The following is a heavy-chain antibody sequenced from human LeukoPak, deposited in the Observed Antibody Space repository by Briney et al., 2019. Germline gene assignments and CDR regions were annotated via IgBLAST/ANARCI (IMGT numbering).Heavy chain of an antibody. Sequence: PGGSLTLSCAASGXTFSNYAMSWVRQAPGKGLEWVSAIGGSGGVTYYADSVKGRFTISRDNSKNTLYLQMDSLRAEDTALYYCAKPQSGWTPGGDSWGQGTLVTVSS. D-gene: IGHD6-19*01. V-gene: IGHV3-23*01. J-gene: IGHJ4*02. CDR2: IGGSGGVT. CDR3: AKPQSGWTPGGDS. CDR1: GXTFSNYA.